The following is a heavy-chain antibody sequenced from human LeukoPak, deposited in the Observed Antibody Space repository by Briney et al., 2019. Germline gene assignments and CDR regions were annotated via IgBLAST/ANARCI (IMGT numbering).Heavy chain of an antibody. CDR2: VFDSGST. D-gene: IGHD3-10*01. CDR3: ARGVGLFDP. V-gene: IGHV4-39*07. J-gene: IGHJ5*02. CDR1: GGSISRTSYY. Sequence: PSETLSLTCTVSGGSISRTSYYWDWIRQPPGKGLEWIGNVFDSGSTNYNPSLKSRVTMSVDTSKNQFSLKLSSVTAADTAVYYCARGVGLFDPWGQGTLVTVSS.